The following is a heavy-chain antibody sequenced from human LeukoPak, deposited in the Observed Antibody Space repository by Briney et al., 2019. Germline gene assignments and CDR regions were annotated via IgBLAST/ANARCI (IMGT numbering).Heavy chain of an antibody. CDR2: ISAYNGST. D-gene: IGHD6-19*01. Sequence: ASVKVSCKASDFSFTSYGMSWVRQAPGQGLEWMGWISAYNGSTKYAQKLQGRVTMTTDTSTGTAYTELRSLRPDDTAVYYCARDLTSNVAVTEYHYYAMDVWGQGTTVTVSS. J-gene: IGHJ6*02. V-gene: IGHV1-18*01. CDR3: ARDLTSNVAVTEYHYYAMDV. CDR1: DFSFTSYG.